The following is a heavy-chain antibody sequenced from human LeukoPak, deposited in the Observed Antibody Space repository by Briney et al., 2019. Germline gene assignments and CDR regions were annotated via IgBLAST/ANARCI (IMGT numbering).Heavy chain of an antibody. V-gene: IGHV3-53*01. CDR2: IYSGGST. D-gene: IGHD3-9*01. J-gene: IGHJ3*02. CDR3: QKTAYDILTGYDALDI. CDR1: GFTVSSNY. Sequence: QTGGSLRLSCAASGFTVSSNYMSWVHQAPGKGMEWVSVIYSGGSTYYGDYVKGRFTISRDNSRNTLYLQMNSLRAEDTAVFYKQKTAYDILTGYDALDIWGQGTMVTVSS.